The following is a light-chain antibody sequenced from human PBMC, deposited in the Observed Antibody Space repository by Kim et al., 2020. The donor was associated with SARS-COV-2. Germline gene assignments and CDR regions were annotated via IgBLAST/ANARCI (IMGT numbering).Light chain of an antibody. CDR3: QQYGNSPWT. V-gene: IGKV3-20*01. CDR2: GAS. CDR1: QSVSSNY. J-gene: IGKJ1*01. Sequence: SPGERATLSCRASQSVSSNYLAWYQQKPGQAPRLIIYGASSRATGVPDRFSGSGSGTDFTLTISRLEPEDFAVYYCQQYGNSPWTFGQGTKVDIK.